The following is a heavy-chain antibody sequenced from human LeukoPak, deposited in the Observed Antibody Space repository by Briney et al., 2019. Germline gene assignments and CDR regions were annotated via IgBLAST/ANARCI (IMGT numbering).Heavy chain of an antibody. CDR3: AGNAATVTTGLGY. Sequence: GGSLRLSCAASGFTFSSYSMNWVRQAPGKGLEWVSYISSSSSTIYYADSVKGRFTISRDNAKNSLYLQMNSLRAEDTAVYYCAGNAATVTTGLGYWGQGTLVTVSS. CDR1: GFTFSSYS. V-gene: IGHV3-48*01. J-gene: IGHJ4*02. D-gene: IGHD4-17*01. CDR2: ISSSSSTI.